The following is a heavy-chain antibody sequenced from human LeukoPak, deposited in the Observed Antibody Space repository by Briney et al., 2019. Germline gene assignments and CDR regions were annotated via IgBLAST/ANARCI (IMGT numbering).Heavy chain of an antibody. Sequence: ASVKVSCKASGYTFTGYYMHWVQQAPGQGLEWMGWINPNSGGTNYAQKFQGRVTMTRDTSISTAYMELSRLRSDDTAVYYCARVQRNSGKTFTFDYWGQGTLVAVSS. V-gene: IGHV1-2*02. J-gene: IGHJ4*02. CDR1: GYTFTGYY. CDR2: INPNSGGT. D-gene: IGHD1-26*01. CDR3: ARVQRNSGKTFTFDY.